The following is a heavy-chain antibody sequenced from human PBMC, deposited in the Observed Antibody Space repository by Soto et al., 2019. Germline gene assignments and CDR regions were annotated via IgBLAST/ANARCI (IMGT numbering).Heavy chain of an antibody. J-gene: IGHJ6*02. D-gene: IGHD2-2*01. V-gene: IGHV3-30*18. CDR1: GFTFSSYG. CDR2: ISYDGSNK. CDR3: AKGPAIVLVPATINYYYGMDV. Sequence: QVQLVESGGGVVQPGRSLRLSCAASGFTFSSYGMHWVRQAPGKGLEWVAVISYDGSNKYYADSVKGRFTISRDNSKNTLYLKRNSLRAEDTTVYYCAKGPAIVLVPATINYYYGMDVWGQGTTVTVSS.